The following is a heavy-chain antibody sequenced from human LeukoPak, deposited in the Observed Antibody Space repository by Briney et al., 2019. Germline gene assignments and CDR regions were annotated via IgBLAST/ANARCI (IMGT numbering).Heavy chain of an antibody. J-gene: IGHJ5*02. Sequence: PSETQSLICAVYGGSFSGNYWSWIRQPPGKGLEWIGYIYYSGSTYYNPSLKSRVTISVDTSKNQFSLKLSSVTAADTAVYYCAGGYGSDALGQGTLVTVSS. CDR2: IYYSGST. CDR1: GGSFSGNY. CDR3: AGGYGSDA. D-gene: IGHD3-10*01. V-gene: IGHV4-59*06.